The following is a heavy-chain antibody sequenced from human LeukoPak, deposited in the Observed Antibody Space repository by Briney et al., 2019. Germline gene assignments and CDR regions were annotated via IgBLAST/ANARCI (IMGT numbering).Heavy chain of an antibody. Sequence: GGSLRLSCAASGFTFSSYSMNWVRQAPGKGLEWVSAISGSGGSTYYADSVKGRFTISRDNSKNTLYLQMNSLRAEDTAVYYCAKDLSSGWYKGYFDYWGQGTLVTVSS. CDR1: GFTFSSYS. D-gene: IGHD6-19*01. CDR2: ISGSGGST. CDR3: AKDLSSGWYKGYFDY. V-gene: IGHV3-23*01. J-gene: IGHJ4*02.